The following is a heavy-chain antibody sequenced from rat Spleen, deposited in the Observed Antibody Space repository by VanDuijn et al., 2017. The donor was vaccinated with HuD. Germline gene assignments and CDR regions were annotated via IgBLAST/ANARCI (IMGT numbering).Heavy chain of an antibody. CDR2: ISSSGGST. V-gene: IGHV5-25*01. CDR1: GFTFNNYD. CDR3: ARRHYGYTDYFDY. D-gene: IGHD1-6*01. Sequence: EVQLVESGGGLVQPGRSMKLSCAASGFTFNNYDMAWVRQAPTKGLEWVASISSSGGSTYYRDSVKGRFTVSRDNAKSTLSLQMDSLRSEDTATYYCARRHYGYTDYFDYWGQGVMVTVSS. J-gene: IGHJ2*01.